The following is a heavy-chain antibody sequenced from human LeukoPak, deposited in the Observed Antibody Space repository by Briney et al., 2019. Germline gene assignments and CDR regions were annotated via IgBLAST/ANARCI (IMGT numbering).Heavy chain of an antibody. CDR2: ISGSGGST. CDR1: GFTFRNFA. D-gene: IGHD3-22*01. Sequence: AGGSLRLFCVASGFTFRNFAMNWVRQAPGKGLEWVSAISGSGGSTYYADSVKGRFTISRDNSKNTLYLQMNSLRAEDTAVYYCAQSRDSSGYYPLGYFQHWGQGTLVTVSS. V-gene: IGHV3-23*01. CDR3: AQSRDSSGYYPLGYFQH. J-gene: IGHJ1*01.